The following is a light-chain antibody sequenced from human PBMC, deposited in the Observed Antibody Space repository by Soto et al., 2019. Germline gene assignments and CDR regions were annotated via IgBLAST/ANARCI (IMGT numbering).Light chain of an antibody. Sequence: DIVMTQSPLSLPVTPGEPASISCRSSQSLLHGNGYNYLDWYLQKPGQSPQLLIYLGSNRASGVPDRFSGSGSGTDFTLKLSRVEAEDVGVYYCMQALQTPFTFGGGTKVEIK. CDR2: LGS. CDR3: MQALQTPFT. CDR1: QSLLHGNGYNY. J-gene: IGKJ4*01. V-gene: IGKV2-28*01.